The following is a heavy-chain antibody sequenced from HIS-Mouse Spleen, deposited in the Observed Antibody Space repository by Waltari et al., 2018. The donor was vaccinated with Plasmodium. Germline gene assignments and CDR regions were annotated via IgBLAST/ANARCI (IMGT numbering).Heavy chain of an antibody. D-gene: IGHD6-19*01. V-gene: IGHV3-66*01. Sequence: EVQLVESGGGLVQPGGSLRLSWAASGFTVSSNYMGWVSQAPGKGVEWVSVIYSGGSTYSAYSVKGRFTISSDNSKNTLYLQMNSLRAEDTAVYYCARDLHSSCWYAFDIWGQGTMVTVSS. CDR2: IYSGGST. J-gene: IGHJ3*02. CDR3: ARDLHSSCWYAFDI. CDR1: GFTVSSNY.